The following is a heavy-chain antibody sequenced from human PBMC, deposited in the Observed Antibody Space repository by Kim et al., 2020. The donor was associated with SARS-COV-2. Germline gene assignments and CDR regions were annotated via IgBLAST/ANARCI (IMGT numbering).Heavy chain of an antibody. V-gene: IGHV3-23*01. CDR3: ANSGRDIAAAGDY. Sequence: YADAVKGRFTISRDNSKNTLYLQMNSLRAEDTAVYYCANSGRDIAAAGDYWGQGTLVTVSS. J-gene: IGHJ4*02. D-gene: IGHD6-13*01.